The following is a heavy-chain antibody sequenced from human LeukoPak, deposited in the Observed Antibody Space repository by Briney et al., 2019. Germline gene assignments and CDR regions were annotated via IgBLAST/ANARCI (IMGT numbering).Heavy chain of an antibody. D-gene: IGHD6-25*01. CDR2: ISSSSYI. J-gene: IGHJ6*03. Sequence: GGSLRLSCAASGFTFSSYSMNWVRQAPGKGLEWVSSISSSSYIYYADSVKGRFTISRDNAKNSLYLQMNSLRAGDTAVYYCARDSAFYYYYYMDVWGKGTTVTVSS. V-gene: IGHV3-21*01. CDR3: ARDSAFYYYYYMDV. CDR1: GFTFSSYS.